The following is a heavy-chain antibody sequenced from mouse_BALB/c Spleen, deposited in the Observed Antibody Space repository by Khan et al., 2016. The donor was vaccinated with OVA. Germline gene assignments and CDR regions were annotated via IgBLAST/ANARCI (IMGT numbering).Heavy chain of an antibody. Sequence: QIQLVQSGAELARPGASVKMSCKASGYSFTSHTMHWVKQRPGQGLEWIGYINPRSGYTNYNQKFNDKATLTADKSSSTAYMQLSSQTSEDSAVYSGARRTTGYALDYWGQGTSVTVSS. CDR3: ARRTTGYALDY. CDR2: INPRSGYT. J-gene: IGHJ4*01. V-gene: IGHV1-4*01. CDR1: GYSFTSHT. D-gene: IGHD2-14*01.